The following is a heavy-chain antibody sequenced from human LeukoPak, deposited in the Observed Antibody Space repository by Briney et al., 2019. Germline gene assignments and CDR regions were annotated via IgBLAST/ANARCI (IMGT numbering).Heavy chain of an antibody. J-gene: IGHJ6*02. CDR2: IYYSGST. CDR1: GGSISSYY. V-gene: IGHV4-59*01. CDR3: ASLGFGDSYGYPDSLRYYYYGMDV. Sequence: SETLSLTCTVSGGSISSYYWSWIRQPPGKGLEWIGYIYYSGSTNYNPSLKSRVTISVDTSKNQFSLKLSSVTAADTAVYHCASLGFGDSYGYPDSLRYYYYGMDVWGQGTTVTVSS. D-gene: IGHD5-18*01.